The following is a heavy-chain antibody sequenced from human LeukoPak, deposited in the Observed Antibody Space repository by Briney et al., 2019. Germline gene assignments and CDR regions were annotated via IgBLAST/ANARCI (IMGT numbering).Heavy chain of an antibody. J-gene: IGHJ4*02. V-gene: IGHV3-7*01. D-gene: IGHD5-24*01. CDR3: ARETPRRGETRDGYR. CDR2: IKEDGSEK. Sequence: GESLRLSCAASGFIFKKYWMNWVRQVPGKGLECLANIKEDGSEKYYADSVKGRFTIYRDNHKNLLFLQINSLRVEDTAVYYCARETPRRGETRDGYRWGQGTVVTVSS. CDR1: GFIFKKYW.